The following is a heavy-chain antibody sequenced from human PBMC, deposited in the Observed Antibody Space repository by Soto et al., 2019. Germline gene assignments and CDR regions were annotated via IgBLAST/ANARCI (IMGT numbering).Heavy chain of an antibody. J-gene: IGHJ3*02. CDR3: AKCMQVNWNYDAFHI. D-gene: IGHD1-7*01. CDR1: GFTFSSYS. Sequence: GGSLRLSCTASGFTFSSYSMCWVRQAPGKGLEWVSHITASGGTTYYADSVKGRFTISRDSSRNTLYLQMNSLRAEDTALYYCAKCMQVNWNYDAFHIWGQGTMVTVSS. CDR2: ITASGGTT. V-gene: IGHV3-23*01.